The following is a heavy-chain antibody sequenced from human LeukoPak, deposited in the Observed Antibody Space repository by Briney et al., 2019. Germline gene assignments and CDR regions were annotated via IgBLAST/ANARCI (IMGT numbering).Heavy chain of an antibody. V-gene: IGHV4-4*02. Sequence: SGTLSLTCAVSGGSITSGNWWTWVRQSPGKGLEWIGEIHHGGTTNYNPSLKSRVTISVDKSKNQFSLKLNSVTAADTAVYYCAKKDYYYMDVWGKGTTVTVSS. CDR1: GGSITSGNW. CDR2: IHHGGTT. CDR3: AKKDYYYMDV. J-gene: IGHJ6*03.